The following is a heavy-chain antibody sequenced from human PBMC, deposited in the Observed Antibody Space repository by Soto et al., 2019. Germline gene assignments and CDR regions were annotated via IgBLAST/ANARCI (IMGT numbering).Heavy chain of an antibody. CDR2: INAGNGNT. CDR3: ARGRASQQLFWYFAL. D-gene: IGHD6-13*01. CDR1: GYTFTSYA. J-gene: IGHJ2*01. Sequence: QVQLVQSGAEEKKPGASVKVSCKASGYTFTSYAMHWVRQAPGQRLEWMGWINAGNGNTKYSQKFQGRVTITRDTSSSTAYMELSSLRSEDTAVYYCARGRASQQLFWYFALWGRGTLVTVSS. V-gene: IGHV1-3*05.